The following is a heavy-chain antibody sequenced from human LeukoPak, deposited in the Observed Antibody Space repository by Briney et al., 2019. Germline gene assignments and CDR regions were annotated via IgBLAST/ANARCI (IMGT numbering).Heavy chain of an antibody. D-gene: IGHD3-3*01. CDR2: ISSSSSYI. J-gene: IGHJ6*02. V-gene: IGHV3-21*01. Sequence: PGGSLRLSCAASGFTFSSYWMHWVRQAPGKGLEWVSSISSSSSYIYYADSVKGRFTISRDNAKNSLYLQMNSLRAEDTAVYYCARDHPTNYDFWFYYYGMDVWGQGTTVTVSS. CDR1: GFTFSSYW. CDR3: ARDHPTNYDFWFYYYGMDV.